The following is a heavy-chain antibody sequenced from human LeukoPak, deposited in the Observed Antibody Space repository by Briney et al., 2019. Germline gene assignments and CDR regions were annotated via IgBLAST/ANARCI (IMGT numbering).Heavy chain of an antibody. V-gene: IGHV4-4*02. Sequence: SGTLSLTCGVSGGSITNTNYWTWVRQPPGKGLEWIGEVNLQGSTNYNPSLMGRVALSVDTSENHISLQLTSVTAADTAVYYCARDGVGVSTTFDYWGQGTLVTVSS. CDR2: VNLQGST. CDR3: ARDGVGVSTTFDY. J-gene: IGHJ4*02. D-gene: IGHD1-14*01. CDR1: GGSITNTNY.